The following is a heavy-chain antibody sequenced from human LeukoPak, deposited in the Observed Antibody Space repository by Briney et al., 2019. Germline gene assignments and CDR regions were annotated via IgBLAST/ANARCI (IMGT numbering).Heavy chain of an antibody. V-gene: IGHV3-9*03. J-gene: IGHJ4*02. Sequence: GGSLRLSCAASGFTFNNFAMHWVRQAPRKGLEWVSGISWNSGSIGYADSVKGRFTISRDNAKSSLYLQMNSLGAEDVALYYCAKGRGTQQLAALDFWGQGTRVTVSS. D-gene: IGHD6-13*01. CDR2: ISWNSGSI. CDR3: AKGRGTQQLAALDF. CDR1: GFTFNNFA.